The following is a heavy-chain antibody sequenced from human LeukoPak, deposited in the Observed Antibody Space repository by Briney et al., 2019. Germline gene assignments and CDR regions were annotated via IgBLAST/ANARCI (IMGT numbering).Heavy chain of an antibody. D-gene: IGHD3-3*01. Sequence: GGSLRLSCAASVFTFSSYEMNWVRQPPGKGLERVSYISSSGNTIYYADSVKGRFTISRDNAKNSLYLQMNSLRAEDTAVYYCARGFGDLWGQGTLVTVSS. CDR3: ARGFGDL. J-gene: IGHJ5*02. V-gene: IGHV3-48*03. CDR1: VFTFSSYE. CDR2: ISSSGNTI.